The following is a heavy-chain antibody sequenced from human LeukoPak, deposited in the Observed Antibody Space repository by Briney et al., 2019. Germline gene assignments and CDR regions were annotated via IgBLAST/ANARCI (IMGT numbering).Heavy chain of an antibody. CDR2: INPNSGGT. Sequence: AAVTVSCKASGCTFTGYYMHWVRQAPGQGLEWMGWINPNSGGTNYAQKFQGRVTMTRDTSISTAYMELSRLRSDDTAVYYCANYDSSGSFDYWGQGTLVTVSS. V-gene: IGHV1-2*02. D-gene: IGHD3-22*01. CDR3: ANYDSSGSFDY. J-gene: IGHJ4*02. CDR1: GCTFTGYY.